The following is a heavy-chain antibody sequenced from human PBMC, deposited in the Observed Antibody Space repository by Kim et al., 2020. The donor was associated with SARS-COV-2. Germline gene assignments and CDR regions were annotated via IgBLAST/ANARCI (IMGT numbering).Heavy chain of an antibody. J-gene: IGHJ1*01. CDR2: INHSGST. V-gene: IGHV4-34*01. CDR3: ARGRIHAAYIYSSSWVNEYFQH. D-gene: IGHD6-13*01. Sequence: SETLSLTCAVYGGSFSGYYWSWIRQPPGKGLEWIGEINHSGSTNYNPSLKSRVTISVDTSKNQFSLKLSSVTAADTAVYYCARGRIHAAYIYSSSWVNEYFQHWGQGTLVTVSS. CDR1: GGSFSGYY.